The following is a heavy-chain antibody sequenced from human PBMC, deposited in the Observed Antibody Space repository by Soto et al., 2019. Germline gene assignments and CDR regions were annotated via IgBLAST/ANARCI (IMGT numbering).Heavy chain of an antibody. D-gene: IGHD6-13*01. J-gene: IGHJ5*02. CDR3: ARVPASRYGNWFDP. CDR1: GDSISSYY. CDR2: IYYTGNT. Sequence: QVQLRESGPGLVKPSETLSLTCTVSGDSISSYYWGWIRQPPGQGLEWIGYIYYTGNTNYNPSLKSRVTVSLDTSNNQFSLRLTSVTAADTAVYYCARVPASRYGNWFDPWGQGTLVTVSS. V-gene: IGHV4-59*01.